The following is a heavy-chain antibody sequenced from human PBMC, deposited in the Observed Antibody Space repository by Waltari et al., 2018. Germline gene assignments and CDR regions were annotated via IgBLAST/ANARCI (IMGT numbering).Heavy chain of an antibody. D-gene: IGHD3-22*01. Sequence: QVQLQESGPGLVKPSETLSLTCAVSGYSISSGYYWGWNRQPPGKGLEWIGSIYHSGSTYYNPSLKSRVTISVDTSKNQFSLKLSSVTAADTAVYYCAFSRYDSSGFNDYWGQGTLVTVSS. CDR3: AFSRYDSSGFNDY. J-gene: IGHJ4*02. V-gene: IGHV4-38-2*01. CDR2: IYHSGST. CDR1: GYSISSGYY.